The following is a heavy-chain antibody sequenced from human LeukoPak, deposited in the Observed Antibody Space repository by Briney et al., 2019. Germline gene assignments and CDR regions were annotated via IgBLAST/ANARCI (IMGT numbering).Heavy chain of an antibody. CDR2: IIHSGST. V-gene: IGHV4-34*01. D-gene: IGHD2-8*01. CDR1: RGSPSVSY. J-gene: IGHJ4*02. Sequence: PETLSLTRADYRGSPSVSYSSWGRHPPRKGPEWSAHIIHSGSTNYNPSPKSRATSPVATSKTHFSLKRTSAPPAATPWHYCTRGRWGVLMVYASFDYWGQGTLVTVSS. CDR3: TRGRWGVLMVYASFDY.